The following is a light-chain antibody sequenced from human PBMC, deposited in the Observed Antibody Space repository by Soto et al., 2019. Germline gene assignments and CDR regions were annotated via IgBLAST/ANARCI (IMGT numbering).Light chain of an antibody. V-gene: IGLV2-8*01. CDR2: EVS. J-gene: IGLJ1*01. Sequence: QSALTQPPSASGSPGQSVTISCTGTSSDVGGYNYVSWYQQHPGKAPKLMIYEVSKRPSGVPDRFSGSKSGNTASLTVSGLQAEDEADYYCSSYAGSNNRVFGTGTKLNVL. CDR3: SSYAGSNNRV. CDR1: SSDVGGYNY.